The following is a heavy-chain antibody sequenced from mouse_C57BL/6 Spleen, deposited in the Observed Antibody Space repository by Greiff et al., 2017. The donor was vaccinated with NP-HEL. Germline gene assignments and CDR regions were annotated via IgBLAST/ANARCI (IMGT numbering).Heavy chain of an antibody. Sequence: VQLQESGPELVKPGASVKISCKASGYAFSSSWMNWVKQRPGKGLEWIGRIYPGDGDTNYNGKFKGKATLTADKSSSTAYMQLSSLTSEDSAVYFCARDYYGSSTAWYFDVWGTGTTVTVSS. D-gene: IGHD1-1*01. CDR1: GYAFSSSW. V-gene: IGHV1-82*01. CDR3: ARDYYGSSTAWYFDV. J-gene: IGHJ1*03. CDR2: IYPGDGDT.